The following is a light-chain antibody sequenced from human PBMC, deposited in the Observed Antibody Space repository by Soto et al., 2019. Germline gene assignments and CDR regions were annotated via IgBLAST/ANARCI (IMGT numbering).Light chain of an antibody. CDR1: QSVSSN. V-gene: IGKV3-15*01. Sequence: EIVLTQSPATLSVSPGERATLSCRARQSVSSNLAWYQQKPGQAPRLLIYGASTRATGIPARFSGSGSGTEFTLTISSLQSEDFAVYYCQQYHNWPPLTFGGGTKVEIK. J-gene: IGKJ4*01. CDR2: GAS. CDR3: QQYHNWPPLT.